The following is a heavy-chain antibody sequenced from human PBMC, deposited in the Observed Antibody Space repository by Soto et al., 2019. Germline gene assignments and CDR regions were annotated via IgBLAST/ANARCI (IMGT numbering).Heavy chain of an antibody. CDR2: ISSSSSTI. Sequence: PGGSLRLSCAASGFTFSSYSMNWVRQAPRKGLEWVSYISSSSSTIYYADSVKGRFTISRDNAKNSLYLQMNSLRDEDTAVYYCASQLLFRMVYATDDAFEIWGQGTMVTVSS. CDR1: GFTFSSYS. CDR3: ASQLLFRMVYATDDAFEI. V-gene: IGHV3-48*02. D-gene: IGHD2-8*01. J-gene: IGHJ3*02.